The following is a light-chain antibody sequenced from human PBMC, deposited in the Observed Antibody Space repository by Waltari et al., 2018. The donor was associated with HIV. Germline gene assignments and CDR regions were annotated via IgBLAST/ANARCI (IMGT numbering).Light chain of an antibody. CDR3: SSYIGAYTWV. J-gene: IGLJ3*02. Sequence: QSALTQPRSVSGSPGQSVTISCTGTSSDVGAYNYVSGYQQHPGKAPKLMIYDVNSLPSGVPDRVSGSKSCNTASLTISGLQADDEADDYCSSYIGAYTWVFGGGAKLTVL. V-gene: IGLV2-11*01. CDR2: DVN. CDR1: SSDVGAYNY.